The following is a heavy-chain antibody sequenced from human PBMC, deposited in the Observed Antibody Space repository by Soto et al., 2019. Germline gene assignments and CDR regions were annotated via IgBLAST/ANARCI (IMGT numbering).Heavy chain of an antibody. J-gene: IGHJ4*02. CDR3: AIGRYSITWYYAFDY. CDR2: MNPNSGNT. D-gene: IGHD2-2*01. V-gene: IGHV1-8*02. Sequence: QVQLVQSGAEVKKPGASVKVSCKASGYTFTSYDINWVRQATGQGLEWMGWMNPNSGNTGHAQKFQGRVTMTRNTSISTVYMELSSPRSEDTAVYYCAIGRYSITWYYAFDYWGQGTLVTVSS. CDR1: GYTFTSYD.